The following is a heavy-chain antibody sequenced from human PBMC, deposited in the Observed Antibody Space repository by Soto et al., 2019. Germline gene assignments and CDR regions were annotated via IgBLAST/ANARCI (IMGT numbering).Heavy chain of an antibody. Sequence: SETLSLTCTVSGGSISSYYWSWIRQPPGKGLEWIGYIYYSGSTNYNPSLKSRVTISVDTSKNQFSLKLSSVTAADTAVYYCARSMYCTNGVCYYFDYWGQGTLVTVS. V-gene: IGHV4-59*01. CDR1: GGSISSYY. CDR2: IYYSGST. J-gene: IGHJ4*02. CDR3: ARSMYCTNGVCYYFDY. D-gene: IGHD2-8*01.